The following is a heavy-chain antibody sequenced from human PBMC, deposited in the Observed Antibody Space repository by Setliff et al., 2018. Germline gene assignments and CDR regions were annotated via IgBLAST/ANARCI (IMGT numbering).Heavy chain of an antibody. CDR1: GYTFSNYY. CDR2: INPSGGST. CDR3: ARSYYYDSSKDEKLDY. V-gene: IGHV1-46*01. D-gene: IGHD3-22*01. Sequence: ASVKVSCKASGYTFSNYYMHWVRQAPGQGLEWMGIINPSGGSTTYAQKFQGRVNMTRDTSTSTVYMELSRLRSEDTDVYYCARSYYYDSSKDEKLDYWGQGTLVTVSS. J-gene: IGHJ4*02.